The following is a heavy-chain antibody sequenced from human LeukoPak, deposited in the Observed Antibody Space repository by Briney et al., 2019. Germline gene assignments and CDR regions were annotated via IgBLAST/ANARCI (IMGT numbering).Heavy chain of an antibody. Sequence: PGGSLRLSCAASGXTFSSYAMHWVRQAPGKGLEWVAVISYDGSNKYYADSVKGRFTISRDNSKNTLYLQMNSLRAEDTAVYYCARASENFDYWGQGTLVTVSS. V-gene: IGHV3-30-3*01. CDR1: GXTFSSYA. CDR3: ARASENFDY. CDR2: ISYDGSNK. J-gene: IGHJ4*02.